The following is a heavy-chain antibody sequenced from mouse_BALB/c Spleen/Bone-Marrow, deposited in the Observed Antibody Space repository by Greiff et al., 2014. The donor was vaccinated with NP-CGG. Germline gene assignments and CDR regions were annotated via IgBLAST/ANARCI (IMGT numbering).Heavy chain of an antibody. CDR1: GYAFSSYV. CDR3: AREADGYYVGAMDY. V-gene: IGHV1-14*01. D-gene: IGHD2-3*01. CDR2: INPYNDGT. J-gene: IGHJ4*01. Sequence: QLQESGPELGKPGASVKMSCKASGYAFSSYVIHWVKQKPGQGLEWIGYINPYNDGTKYNEKFKGKATLTSDKSSSTAYIDLSSLTSEDSAVYYCAREADGYYVGAMDYWGQGTSVTVSS.